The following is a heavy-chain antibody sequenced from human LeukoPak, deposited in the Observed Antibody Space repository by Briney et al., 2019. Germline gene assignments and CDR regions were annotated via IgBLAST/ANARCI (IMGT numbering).Heavy chain of an antibody. D-gene: IGHD5-18*01. J-gene: IGHJ4*02. CDR3: ARVGVLDTAMPIYYFDY. Sequence: SEALSLTCAVYGGSFSGYYWSWIRQPPGKGLEWIGEINHSGSTNYNPSLKSRVTISVDTSKNQFSLKLSSVTAADTAVYYCARVGVLDTAMPIYYFDYWGQGTLVTVSS. V-gene: IGHV4-34*01. CDR2: INHSGST. CDR1: GGSFSGYY.